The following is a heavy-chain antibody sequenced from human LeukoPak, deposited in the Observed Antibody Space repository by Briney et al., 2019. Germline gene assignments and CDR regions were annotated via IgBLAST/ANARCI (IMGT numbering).Heavy chain of an antibody. V-gene: IGHV3-73*01. CDR1: GFTFTDSG. CDR2: IRSKVNSYAT. Sequence: GGSLRLSCAASGFTFTDSGIHWVRQASGKGLEWVGRIRSKVNSYATAYAASVKGRSTISRDDSKNTAYLQMSSLKIEDTAVYYCTTFIVATTVDYWGQGILVTVSS. CDR3: TTFIVATTVDY. D-gene: IGHD5-12*01. J-gene: IGHJ4*02.